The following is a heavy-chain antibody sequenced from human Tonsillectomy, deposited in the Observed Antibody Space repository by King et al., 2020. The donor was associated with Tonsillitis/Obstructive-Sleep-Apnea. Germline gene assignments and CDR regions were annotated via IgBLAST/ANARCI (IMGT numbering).Heavy chain of an antibody. V-gene: IGHV3-11*05. CDR3: ARAVAAPDNWFDP. J-gene: IGHJ5*02. CDR1: GFTFSDYY. CDR2: IDSSSSYT. Sequence: VQLVESGGGLVKPGGSLRLSCAASGFTFSDYYMSWIRQAPGEGLEGLSIIDSSSSYTNHAEYVKGRFTLSRENVKNSLYLQMNSLRAEDTAVYYCARAVAAPDNWFDPWGQGTLVTVSS. D-gene: IGHD6-13*01.